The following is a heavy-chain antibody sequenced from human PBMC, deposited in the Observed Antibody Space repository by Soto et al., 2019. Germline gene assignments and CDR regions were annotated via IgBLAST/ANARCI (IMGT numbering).Heavy chain of an antibody. J-gene: IGHJ6*02. CDR2: IYTSGST. CDR1: GGSISSYY. D-gene: IGHD3-9*01. CDR3: AREYYDILTGYRPFYSYYGMDV. V-gene: IGHV4-4*07. Sequence: QVQLQESGPGLVKPSETLSLTCTVSGGSISSYYWSWIRQPAGKGLEWIGRIYTSGSTNYNPSLKSRVTMSVDTSKNQFSLKLSSVTAADTAVYYCAREYYDILTGYRPFYSYYGMDVWGQGTTVTVSS.